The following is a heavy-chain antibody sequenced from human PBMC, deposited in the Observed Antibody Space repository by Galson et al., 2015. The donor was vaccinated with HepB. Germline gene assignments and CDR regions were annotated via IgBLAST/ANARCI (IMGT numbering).Heavy chain of an antibody. CDR1: GFTFSKYA. CDR2: ITGSGDTT. V-gene: IGHV3-23*01. J-gene: IGHJ4*02. Sequence: SLRLSCAGAGFTFSKYAMSWVRQAPGKGLQWVSAITGSGDTTYHADSVKGRFTISRDNSKNTLYLQMNSLRAEDTAAYYCAGSRTSTWYAQGDYWGQGTLVSVSS. CDR3: AGSRTSTWYAQGDY. D-gene: IGHD6-13*01.